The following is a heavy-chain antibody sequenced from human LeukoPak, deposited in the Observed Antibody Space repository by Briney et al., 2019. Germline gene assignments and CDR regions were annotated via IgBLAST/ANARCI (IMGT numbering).Heavy chain of an antibody. V-gene: IGHV3-48*03. D-gene: IGHD1-20*01. CDR1: GFTFSSYE. CDR3: ARDTGITGSPYYMDV. CDR2: ISSSGSTI. J-gene: IGHJ6*03. Sequence: QPGGSLRLSCAASGFTFSSYEMNWVRQAPGKGLEWVSYISSSGSTIYYADSVKGRFTISRDNAKNSLYLQMNSLRAEDTAVYYCARDTGITGSPYYMDVWGKGTTVTVSS.